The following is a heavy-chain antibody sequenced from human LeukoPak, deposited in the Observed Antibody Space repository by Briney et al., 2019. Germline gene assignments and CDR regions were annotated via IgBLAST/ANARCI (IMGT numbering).Heavy chain of an antibody. J-gene: IGHJ5*02. CDR3: ARGGTVATNWFDP. V-gene: IGHV4-59*02. D-gene: IGHD5-12*01. CDR2: IKSSGSS. CDR1: GGSVSSYY. Sequence: KPSETLSLTCTVSGGSVSSYYWSWIRQPPGKGLEWIGYIKSSGSSNYNPSLKSRVTISMDTSKNQFSLRLNSVTAADTAVYYCARGGTVATNWFDPWGQGTLVTVSS.